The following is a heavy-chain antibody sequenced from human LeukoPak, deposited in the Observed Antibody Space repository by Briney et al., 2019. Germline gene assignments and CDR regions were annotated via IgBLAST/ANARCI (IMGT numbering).Heavy chain of an antibody. CDR1: GGSISSYY. CDR3: ARAQAVGFDY. Sequence: SESLSLTCAVSGGSISSYYWSWIRQPPGKGLEWIGYIYYSGSTNYNPSLKSRVTISVDTSKNQFSLKLSSVTAADTAVYYCARAQAVGFDYWGQGTLVTVSS. CDR2: IYYSGST. V-gene: IGHV4-59*01. J-gene: IGHJ4*02. D-gene: IGHD6-19*01.